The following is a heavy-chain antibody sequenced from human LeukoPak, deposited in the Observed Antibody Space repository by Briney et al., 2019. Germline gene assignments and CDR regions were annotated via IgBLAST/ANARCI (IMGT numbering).Heavy chain of an antibody. V-gene: IGHV3-7*01. CDR3: ARDDRPSANSRDWLNP. CDR2: IKQDESEK. CDR1: GFTFSSYW. J-gene: IGHJ5*02. Sequence: PGGSLRLSCATSGFTFSSYWMSWVRQAPGKGLEWVANIKQDESEKYYVDSVKGRFTISRDNAKSSLYLQMNSPRAEDTAVYYCARDDRPSANSRDWLNPWGQGTLVTVSS. D-gene: IGHD4/OR15-4a*01.